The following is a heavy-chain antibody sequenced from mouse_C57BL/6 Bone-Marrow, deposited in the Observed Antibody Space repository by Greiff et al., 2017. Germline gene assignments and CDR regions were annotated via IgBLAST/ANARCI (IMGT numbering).Heavy chain of an antibody. CDR3: ARKGLPNWYFDV. CDR2: IYPGDGDT. V-gene: IGHV1-82*01. D-gene: IGHD2-2*01. Sequence: VHLVESGPELVKPGASVKISCKASGYAFSSSWMNWVKQRPGKGLEWIGRIYPGDGDTNYNGKFKGKATLTADKSSSTAYMQLSSLTSEDSAVYFCARKGLPNWYFDVWGTGTTVTVSS. J-gene: IGHJ1*03. CDR1: GYAFSSSW.